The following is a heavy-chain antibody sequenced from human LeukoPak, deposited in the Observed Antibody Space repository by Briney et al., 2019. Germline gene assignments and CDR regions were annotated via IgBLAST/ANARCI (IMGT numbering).Heavy chain of an antibody. D-gene: IGHD3-10*01. V-gene: IGHV3-74*03. CDR3: ARDKKSGESSEIDY. CDR1: GFTFSNYW. Sequence: GGSLRLSCAASGFTFSNYWVHWVRQAPGKGLVWVSRINRDGSTTEYADSVKGRFTVSRDNAKNTVNLQMNSLRAEDTAVYYCARDKKSGESSEIDYWGQGTLVTVSS. CDR2: INRDGSTT. J-gene: IGHJ4*02.